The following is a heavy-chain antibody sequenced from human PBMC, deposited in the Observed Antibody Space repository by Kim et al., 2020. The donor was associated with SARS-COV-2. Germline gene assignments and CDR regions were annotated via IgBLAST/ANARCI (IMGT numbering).Heavy chain of an antibody. CDR1: GFTFDDYA. D-gene: IGHD3-16*01. CDR2: ISWNSGSI. J-gene: IGHJ4*02. Sequence: GGSLRLSCAASGFTFDDYAMHWVRQAPGKGLEWVSGISWNSGSIGYADSVKGRFTISRDNAKNSLYLQMNSLRAEDTALYYCAKDILGGARDRGGGVDYWGQGTLVTVSS. CDR3: AKDILGGARDRGGGVDY. V-gene: IGHV3-9*01.